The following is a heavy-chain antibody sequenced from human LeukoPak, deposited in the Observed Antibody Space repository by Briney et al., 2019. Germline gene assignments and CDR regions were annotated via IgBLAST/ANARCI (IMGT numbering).Heavy chain of an antibody. V-gene: IGHV4-4*07. D-gene: IGHD2-21*01. CDR2: VYISGDT. Sequence: SETLSLTCTASGGPVTTSYWSWIRQSAGEGLEWIGRVYISGDTKYNPSLKSRVIMSLDASKNQFSLSLRSVTAADTAVYYCARLIAEVGGGTNYFDTWGQGTLVTVSS. J-gene: IGHJ4*02. CDR3: ARLIAEVGGGTNYFDT. CDR1: GGPVTTSY.